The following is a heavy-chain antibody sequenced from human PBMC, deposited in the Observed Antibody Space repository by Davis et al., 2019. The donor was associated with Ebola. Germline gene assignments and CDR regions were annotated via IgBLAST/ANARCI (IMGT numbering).Heavy chain of an antibody. CDR2: IWDEGSNK. CDR1: GFTLSGYD. V-gene: IGHV3-33*01. D-gene: IGHD6-19*01. J-gene: IGHJ4*02. Sequence: GGSLRLSCAASGFTLSGYDMHWVRQAPGKGLQWVAVIWDEGSNKYYADSVKGRFTISRDNSKNTLYLQMNSLRAEDTAVYYCATTPQYSSGQNKPFDYWGQGTLVTVSS. CDR3: ATTPQYSSGQNKPFDY.